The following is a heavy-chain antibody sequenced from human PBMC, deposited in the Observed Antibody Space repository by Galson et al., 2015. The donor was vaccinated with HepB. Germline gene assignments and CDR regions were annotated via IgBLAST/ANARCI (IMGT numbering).Heavy chain of an antibody. Sequence: SVKVSCKASGYTFTSYDINWVRQATGQGLEWMGWMNPNSGNTGYAQKFQGRVTMTRNTSISTAYMELSSLRSEDTAVYYCARGSGVVPAAALYPGAYGMDVWGQGTTVTVSS. J-gene: IGHJ6*02. CDR3: ARGSGVVPAAALYPGAYGMDV. CDR1: GYTFTSYD. CDR2: MNPNSGNT. V-gene: IGHV1-8*01. D-gene: IGHD2-2*01.